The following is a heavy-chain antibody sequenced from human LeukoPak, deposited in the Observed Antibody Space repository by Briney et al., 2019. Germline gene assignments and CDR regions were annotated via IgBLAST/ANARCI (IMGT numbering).Heavy chain of an antibody. CDR3: ARSVEGYCSGGSCYSYYYYMDV. V-gene: IGHV4-39*07. CDR1: GGSISSSNYY. J-gene: IGHJ6*03. CDR2: IYYSGST. Sequence: SETLSLTCTVSGGSISSSNYYWGWIRQPPGKGLEWIGSIYYSGSTYYSPSLKSRVTISVDTSKNQFSLKLSSVTAADTAVYYCARSVEGYCSGGSCYSYYYYMDVWGKGTTVTVSS. D-gene: IGHD2-15*01.